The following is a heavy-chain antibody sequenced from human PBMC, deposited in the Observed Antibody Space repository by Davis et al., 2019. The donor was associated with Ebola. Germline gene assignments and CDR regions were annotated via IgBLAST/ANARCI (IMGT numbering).Heavy chain of an antibody. CDR3: SERGSSV. CDR1: GVSISRHY. D-gene: IGHD3-10*01. CDR2: IYYTGSA. J-gene: IGHJ4*02. Sequence: PSETLSPTCTVSGVSISRHYWSWIRQPPGKRLEWIGSIYYTGSAYYNSSLASRATISVDTSKNQFSLKLTSVTAADTAMYYCSERGSSVWGQGTQVTVSS. V-gene: IGHV4-59*03.